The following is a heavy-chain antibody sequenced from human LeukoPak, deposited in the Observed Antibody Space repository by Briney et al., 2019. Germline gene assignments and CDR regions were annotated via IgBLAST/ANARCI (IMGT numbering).Heavy chain of an antibody. CDR3: ARDAGYCSGGSCYHDYFDY. Sequence: SETLSLTCTVSGGSVRSGSYYWTWIRQPPGKGLEWIGYSYYTGNTNYNPSLKSRVTISVDTSKNQFSLKLSSVTAADTAVYYCARDAGYCSGGSCYHDYFDYWGQGTLVTVSS. D-gene: IGHD2-15*01. V-gene: IGHV4-61*01. CDR2: SYYTGNT. CDR1: GGSVRSGSYY. J-gene: IGHJ4*02.